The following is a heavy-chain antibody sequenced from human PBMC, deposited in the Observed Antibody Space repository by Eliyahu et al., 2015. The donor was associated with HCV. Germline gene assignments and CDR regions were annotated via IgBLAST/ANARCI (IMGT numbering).Heavy chain of an antibody. J-gene: IGHJ6*02. D-gene: IGHD3-3*01. CDR3: ARVPSAGQRFLEWSSYYYGMDV. CDR2: VNPNSGGT. V-gene: IGHV1-2*02. Sequence: QVQLVQSGAEVKKPGASVKVSCKASGYTFTGYYMHWVRQAPGQGLEWMGWVNPNSGGTNYAQKFQGRVTMTRDTSISTAYMELSRLRSDDTAVYYCARVPSAGQRFLEWSSYYYGMDVWGQGTTVTVSS. CDR1: GYTFTGYY.